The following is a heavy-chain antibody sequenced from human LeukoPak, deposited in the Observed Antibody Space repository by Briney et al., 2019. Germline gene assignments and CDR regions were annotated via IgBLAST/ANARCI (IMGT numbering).Heavy chain of an antibody. J-gene: IGHJ2*01. CDR1: GYSFSNYW. V-gene: IGHV5-51*01. D-gene: IGHD2-15*01. Sequence: PGESLKISCKGSGYSFSNYWMGWGRQMPGKGLEWMGIIYPGDSDTRYSPSLQGQVTISADKSISTAYLQWSSLKASDNAIYYCARQIVYCSGGSCYGRGYLDLWRRGTLVTVSS. CDR2: IYPGDSDT. CDR3: ARQIVYCSGGSCYGRGYLDL.